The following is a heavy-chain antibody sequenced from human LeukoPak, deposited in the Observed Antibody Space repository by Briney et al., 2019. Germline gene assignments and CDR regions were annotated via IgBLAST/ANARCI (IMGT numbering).Heavy chain of an antibody. J-gene: IGHJ6*02. CDR3: AKDQTPFLDYYYYGMDV. D-gene: IGHD2-15*01. CDR1: GFTFSSYA. CDR2: ISGSGGST. Sequence: GGSLRLSCAASGFTFSSYAMSWVRQAPGKGLEWVSDISGSGGSTYYADSVKGRFTISRDNSKNTLYLQMNSLRAEDTAVYYCAKDQTPFLDYYYYGMDVWGQGTTVTVSS. V-gene: IGHV3-23*01.